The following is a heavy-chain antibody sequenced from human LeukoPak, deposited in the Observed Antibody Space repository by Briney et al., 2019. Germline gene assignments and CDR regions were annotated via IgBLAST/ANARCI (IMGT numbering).Heavy chain of an antibody. CDR3: ARETYYGDSENWFDP. CDR1: GFTVSSNY. V-gene: IGHV3-53*01. J-gene: IGHJ5*02. CDR2: IYSGGST. Sequence: PGGSLRLSCAASGFTVSSNYMSWVRQAPGKGLEWVSVIYSGGSTYYADSVKGRFTISRDNSKNTLYLQMNSLRAEDTAVYYCARETYYGDSENWFDPCGQGTLVTVSS. D-gene: IGHD3-22*01.